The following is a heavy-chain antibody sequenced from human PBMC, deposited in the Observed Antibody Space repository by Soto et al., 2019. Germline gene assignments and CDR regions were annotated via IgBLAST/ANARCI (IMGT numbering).Heavy chain of an antibody. CDR2: INHSGST. J-gene: IGHJ3*02. V-gene: IGHV4-34*01. Sequence: SETLSLTCAVYGGSFSGYYWSWIRQPPGKGLEWIGEINHSGSTNYNPSLKSRVTISVDTSKNQFSLKLSSVTAADTAVYYCASVSSSSLSDAFDIWGQGTMVTVSS. D-gene: IGHD6-6*01. CDR1: GGSFSGYY. CDR3: ASVSSSSLSDAFDI.